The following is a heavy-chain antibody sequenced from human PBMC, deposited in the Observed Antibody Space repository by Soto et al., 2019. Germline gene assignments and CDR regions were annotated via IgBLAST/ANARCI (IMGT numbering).Heavy chain of an antibody. CDR2: IDWDDDK. CDR3: ARTLFYYGSGDPRVV. Sequence: SGPTRVNPTQTLTPTFTFSGFSLSTSGMCVSWIRQPPGKALEWLARIDWDDDKYYSTSLKTRLTISKDTSKNQVVLTMTNMDPVDTATYYCARTLFYYGSGDPRVVWGQGTLVTVSS. V-gene: IGHV2-70*11. CDR1: GFSLSTSGMC. D-gene: IGHD3-10*01. J-gene: IGHJ4*02.